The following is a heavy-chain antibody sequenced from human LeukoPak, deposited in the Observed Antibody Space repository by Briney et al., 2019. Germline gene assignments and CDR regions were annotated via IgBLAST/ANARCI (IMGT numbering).Heavy chain of an antibody. J-gene: IGHJ5*02. CDR1: GGTFKSNT. CDR2: IIPLYGTP. D-gene: IGHD3-10*01. CDR3: ARGPPMVRGVIANWFDP. V-gene: IGHV1-69*13. Sequence: SVKVSCKASGGTFKSNTISWVRQAPGQGLEWVGGIIPLYGTPNYAQKFRDRVSITADESAGTVYMELSSLGSDDTAVYYCARGPPMVRGVIANWFDPWGQGTLVTVSS.